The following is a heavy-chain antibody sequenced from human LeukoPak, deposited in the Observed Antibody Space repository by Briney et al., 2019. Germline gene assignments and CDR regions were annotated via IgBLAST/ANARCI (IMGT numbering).Heavy chain of an antibody. J-gene: IGHJ4*02. D-gene: IGHD5-18*01. CDR1: GFTFSSYA. CDR2: ISGSGGST. Sequence: PGGSLRLSCSASGFTFSSYAMHWVRQAPGKGLEWVSAISGSGGSTYYADSVKGRFTISRDNSKNTLYLQMNSLRAEDTAVYYCAKARGYSYGYNDYWGQGTLVTVSS. CDR3: AKARGYSYGYNDY. V-gene: IGHV3-23*01.